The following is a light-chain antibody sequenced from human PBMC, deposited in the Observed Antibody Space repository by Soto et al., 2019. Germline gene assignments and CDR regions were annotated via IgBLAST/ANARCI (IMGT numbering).Light chain of an antibody. CDR1: QGISRY. J-gene: IGKJ2*01. CDR2: AAS. CDR3: MQGAHWPYT. Sequence: IQLTQSPSSLSASVGDSVTITCRASQGISRYLAWYQQKPGRAPKLLISAASTLQSGVPSRFSGSGSGTDFTLRVSRVEAEDVGVYYCMQGAHWPYTFGQGTKLEIK. V-gene: IGKV1-9*01.